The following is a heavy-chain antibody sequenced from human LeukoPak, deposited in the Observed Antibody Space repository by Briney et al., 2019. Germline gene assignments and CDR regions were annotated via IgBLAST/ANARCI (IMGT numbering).Heavy chain of an antibody. CDR3: AKGGQLWLYYFDY. V-gene: IGHV3-23*01. Sequence: GGSLRLSCAASGFTFSSYAMSWARQAPGKGLEWVSAISGSGGSTYYADSVKGRFTISRDNSKNTLYLQMNSLRAEDTAVYYCAKGGQLWLYYFDYWGQGTLVTVSS. D-gene: IGHD5-18*01. CDR2: ISGSGGST. CDR1: GFTFSSYA. J-gene: IGHJ4*02.